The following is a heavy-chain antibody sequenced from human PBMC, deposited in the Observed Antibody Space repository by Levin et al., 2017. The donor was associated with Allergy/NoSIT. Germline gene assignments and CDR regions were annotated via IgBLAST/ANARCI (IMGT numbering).Heavy chain of an antibody. CDR2: ISYDGSNK. V-gene: IGHV3-30-3*01. CDR1: GFTFSSYA. D-gene: IGHD6-19*01. Sequence: GESLKISCAASGFTFSSYAMHWVRQAPGKGLEWVAVISYDGSNKYYADSVKGRFTISRDNSKNTLYLQMNSLRAEDTAVYYCARGTLQWLVPEFDYWGQGTLVTVSS. CDR3: ARGTLQWLVPEFDY. J-gene: IGHJ4*02.